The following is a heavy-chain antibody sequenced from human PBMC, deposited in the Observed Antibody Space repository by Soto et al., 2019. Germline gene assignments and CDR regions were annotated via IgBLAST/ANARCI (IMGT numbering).Heavy chain of an antibody. CDR2: INHSGST. CDR3: ARIGSLLNYYYYGMDV. Sequence: ETLSLTCAVYGGSFSGYYWSWIRQPPGKGLEWIGEINHSGSTNYNPSLKSRVTISVDTSKNQFSLKLSSVTAADTAVYYCARIGSLLNYYYYGMDVWGQGTTVTVSS. V-gene: IGHV4-34*01. J-gene: IGHJ6*02. D-gene: IGHD4-17*01. CDR1: GGSFSGYY.